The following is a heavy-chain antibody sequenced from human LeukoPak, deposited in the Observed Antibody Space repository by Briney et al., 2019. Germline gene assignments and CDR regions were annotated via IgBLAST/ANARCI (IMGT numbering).Heavy chain of an antibody. V-gene: IGHV3-21*01. D-gene: IGHD4-17*01. CDR3: AHTVTPRYFQF. J-gene: IGHJ1*01. Sequence: GGFLRLSCAASGFTFSNYSMAWVRQAPGKGLEWVSFISSSSSSYIYYADSVKGRFTISRDNAKNSLYLQMNSLRTEDTALYYCAHTVTPRYFQFWGQGTLVTVSS. CDR2: ISSSSSSYI. CDR1: GFTFSNYS.